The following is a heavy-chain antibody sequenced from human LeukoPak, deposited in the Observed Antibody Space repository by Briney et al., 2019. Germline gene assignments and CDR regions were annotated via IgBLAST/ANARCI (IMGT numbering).Heavy chain of an antibody. V-gene: IGHV1-69*13. D-gene: IGHD5-24*01. CDR2: IIPIFGTA. CDR1: GGTFSSYA. CDR3: AREGMATTLYYFDY. Sequence: ASVKVSCKASGGTFSSYAISWVRQAPGQGLEWMGGIIPIFGTANYAQKFQGRVTITADESTSTAYMELSSLRSEDTAVYYCAREGMATTLYYFDYWGQGTLVTVSS. J-gene: IGHJ4*02.